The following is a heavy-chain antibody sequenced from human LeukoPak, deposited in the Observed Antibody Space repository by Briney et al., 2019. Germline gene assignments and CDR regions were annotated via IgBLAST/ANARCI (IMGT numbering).Heavy chain of an antibody. CDR3: AKERERATVAVAGHFDY. V-gene: IGHV3-74*01. J-gene: IGHJ4*02. D-gene: IGHD6-19*01. CDR1: GFTFSSYW. CDR2: INSDGSST. Sequence: GGSLRLSCAASGFTFSSYWMHWVRQAPGKGLVWVSRINSDGSSTGYADSVKGRFTTSRDNAKHSLYLQMNSLRLEDTAFYYCAKERERATVAVAGHFDYWGQGTLVTVSS.